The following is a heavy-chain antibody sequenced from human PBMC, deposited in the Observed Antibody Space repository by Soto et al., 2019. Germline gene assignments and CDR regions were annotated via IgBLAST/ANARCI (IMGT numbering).Heavy chain of an antibody. V-gene: IGHV4-30-2*01. J-gene: IGHJ4*02. CDR3: ASYGSGSYAFSY. Sequence: PSETLSLTCAVSGGSISSGGYSWSWIRQPPGKGLEWIGYMYHSGSTYYNPSLKSRFTISRDNAKNSLYLQMNSLRAEDTAVYYCASYGSGSYAFSYWGQGTLVTVSS. CDR1: GGSISSGGYS. CDR2: MYHSGST. D-gene: IGHD3-10*01.